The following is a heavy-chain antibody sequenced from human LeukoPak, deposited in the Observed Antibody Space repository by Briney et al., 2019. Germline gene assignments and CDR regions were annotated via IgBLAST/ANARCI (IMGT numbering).Heavy chain of an antibody. V-gene: IGHV3-23*01. CDR1: GFTFSSYA. Sequence: GGSLRLSCAASGFTFSSYAMSWVRQAPGKGLEWVSAISGSGGSTYYADSVKGRFTISRDNSKNTLYLQMNSLRAEDTAVYYCAKEEGITMIVVVTQEYDYWGQGTLVTVPS. CDR2: ISGSGGST. J-gene: IGHJ4*02. CDR3: AKEEGITMIVVVTQEYDY. D-gene: IGHD3-22*01.